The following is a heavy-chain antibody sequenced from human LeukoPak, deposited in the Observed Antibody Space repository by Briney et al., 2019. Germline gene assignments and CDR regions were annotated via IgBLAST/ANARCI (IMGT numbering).Heavy chain of an antibody. V-gene: IGHV3-23*01. CDR3: ARNSGWYGIS. Sequence: GGSLRLSCMVSGFTLSSYEMSWIRQAPGKGLEWVSSIEYGESTTHYADSVRGRFTISRDNYKNALYLQLTSLSDDDTAVYFCARNSGWYGISWGQGTLVIVSS. CDR2: IEYGESTT. CDR1: GFTLSSYE. D-gene: IGHD6-19*01. J-gene: IGHJ4*02.